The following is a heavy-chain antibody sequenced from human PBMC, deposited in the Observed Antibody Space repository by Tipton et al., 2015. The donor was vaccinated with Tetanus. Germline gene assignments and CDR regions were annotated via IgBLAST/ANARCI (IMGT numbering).Heavy chain of an antibody. CDR2: IYYSGST. D-gene: IGHD3-22*01. CDR1: GGSISSGGYY. V-gene: IGHV4-31*03. Sequence: TLSLTCTVSGGSISSGGYYWSWIRQHPGKGLEWIGYIYYSGSTYYNPSLKSRVTISVDTSKNQFSLKLSSVTAADTAVYYCARDSSSGPRGALDIWGQGTMVTVSS. CDR3: ARDSSSGPRGALDI. J-gene: IGHJ3*02.